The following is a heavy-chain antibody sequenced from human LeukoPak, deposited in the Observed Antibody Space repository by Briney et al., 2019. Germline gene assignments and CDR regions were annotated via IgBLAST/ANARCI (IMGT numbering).Heavy chain of an antibody. V-gene: IGHV1-18*01. CDR3: AREFGDHYGSGRPDYYYYGMDV. CDR2: ISAYNGNT. D-gene: IGHD3-10*01. CDR1: GYTFTSYG. J-gene: IGHJ6*02. Sequence: ASVKVSCKASGYTFTSYGISWVRQAPGQGLEWMGWISAYNGNTNYAQKLQGRVTMTTDTSTSTAYMELRSLRSDDTAVYYCAREFGDHYGSGRPDYYYYGMDVWGQGTTVTVSS.